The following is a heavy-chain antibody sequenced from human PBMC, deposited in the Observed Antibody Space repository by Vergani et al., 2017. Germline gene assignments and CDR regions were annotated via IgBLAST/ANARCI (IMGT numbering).Heavy chain of an antibody. CDR3: TSRDNNRWN. Sequence: EVQLVESGGGLVKPGGSLRLSCADSGFTFSSFWMSWIRQAPGKGLEWVANIKQDGSEKYYVDSVKGRFSISIDNAKNSLYLEMSSLRVEDTAVYYCTSRDNNRWNWGQGTLVTVSS. CDR2: IKQDGSEK. D-gene: IGHD2/OR15-2a*01. V-gene: IGHV3-7*01. J-gene: IGHJ4*02. CDR1: GFTFSSFW.